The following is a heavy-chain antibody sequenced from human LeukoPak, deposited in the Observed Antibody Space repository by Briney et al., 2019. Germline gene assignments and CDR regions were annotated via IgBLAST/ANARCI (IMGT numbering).Heavy chain of an antibody. CDR3: ARDSSTYAGPPDY. V-gene: IGHV3-48*01. Sequence: GGSLRLSCAASGFTFSSYSMNWVRQAPGKGLEWVSYISSSSSTIYYADSVKGRFTISSDNAKNSLYLQMNSLRAENTAVYYCARDSSTYAGPPDYWGQGTLVTVSS. D-gene: IGHD2-2*01. J-gene: IGHJ4*02. CDR1: GFTFSSYS. CDR2: ISSSSSTI.